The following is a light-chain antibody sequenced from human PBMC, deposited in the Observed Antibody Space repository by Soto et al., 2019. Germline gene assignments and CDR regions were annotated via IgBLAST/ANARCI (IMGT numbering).Light chain of an antibody. Sequence: EIVLTQSPGTLSLSPGERATLSCRASQSVSSNYVVWYQQKPGRAPRLLIYGAFSRATGIPDRFSGSGSGTDFTLTISRLEPEDFAVYYRQQYGSLPTFGQGTKVDIK. CDR1: QSVSSNY. V-gene: IGKV3-20*01. CDR2: GAF. CDR3: QQYGSLPT. J-gene: IGKJ1*01.